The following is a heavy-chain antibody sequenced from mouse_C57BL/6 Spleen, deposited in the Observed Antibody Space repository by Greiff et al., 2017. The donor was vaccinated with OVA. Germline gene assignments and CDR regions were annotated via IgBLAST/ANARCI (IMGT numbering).Heavy chain of an antibody. Sequence: QVQLQQPGAELVKPGASVKLSCKASGYTFTSYWMHWVKQRPGQGLEWIGMIHPNSGSTNYNEKFKSKATLTVYKSSSTAYMQLSSLTSEDSAVYDCARGRAYGSSFFDYWGQGTTLTVSS. V-gene: IGHV1-64*01. CDR3: ARGRAYGSSFFDY. CDR1: GYTFTSYW. CDR2: IHPNSGST. D-gene: IGHD1-1*01. J-gene: IGHJ2*01.